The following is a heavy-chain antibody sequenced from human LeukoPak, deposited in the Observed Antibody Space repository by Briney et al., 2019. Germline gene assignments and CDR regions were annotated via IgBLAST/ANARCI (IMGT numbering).Heavy chain of an antibody. J-gene: IGHJ4*02. CDR2: MNPNSGNT. CDR1: GYTFTGSY. D-gene: IGHD3-10*01. Sequence: ASVKVSCKASGYTFTGSYMHWVRQAPGQGLEWMGWMNPNSGNTGYAQKFQGRVTMTRNPSISTAYMELSSLNSADTAVYYCARESGFYGSGSRYWGQGTLVTVSS. V-gene: IGHV1-8*02. CDR3: ARESGFYGSGSRY.